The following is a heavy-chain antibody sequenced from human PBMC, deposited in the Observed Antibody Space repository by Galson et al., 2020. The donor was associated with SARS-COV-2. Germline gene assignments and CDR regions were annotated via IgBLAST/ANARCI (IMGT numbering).Heavy chain of an antibody. CDR1: GGSISSYY. Sequence: SETLSLTCNVSGGSISSYYWNWIRQAPGKGLEYIGYVHESGSTNYSPSLKSRVTISVDSSKNQFSLKVKSVTAADTAVYYCARRLQYYRGMDVWGQGTTVSVSS. CDR3: ARRLQYYRGMDV. J-gene: IGHJ6*02. V-gene: IGHV4-59*08. CDR2: VHESGST.